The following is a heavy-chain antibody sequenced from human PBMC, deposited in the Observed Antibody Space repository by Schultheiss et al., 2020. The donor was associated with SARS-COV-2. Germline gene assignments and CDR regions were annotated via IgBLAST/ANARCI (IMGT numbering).Heavy chain of an antibody. V-gene: IGHV3-7*03. J-gene: IGHJ4*02. CDR2: IKQDGSEK. CDR1: GFTFSSYW. Sequence: GESLKISCAASGFTFSSYWMSWVRQAPGKGLEWVANIKQDGSEKYYVDSVKGRFTISRDNAKNSLYLKMDSLRAEDTALYYCAKGGLRAIPAAIDSWGQGTLVTVSS. CDR3: AKGGLRAIPAAIDS. D-gene: IGHD2-2*01.